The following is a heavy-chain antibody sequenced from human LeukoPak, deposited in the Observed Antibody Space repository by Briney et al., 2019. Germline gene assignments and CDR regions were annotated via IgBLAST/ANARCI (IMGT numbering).Heavy chain of an antibody. CDR3: ARGNIDVAGIASFDY. CDR1: GYSISSGYY. D-gene: IGHD6-19*01. J-gene: IGHJ4*02. V-gene: IGHV4-38-2*02. CDR2: IYHSGST. Sequence: SETLSLTCTVSGYSISSGYYWGWIRQPPGKGLEWIGSIYHSGSTYYNPSLKSRLTLSVDTSQNQFSLKLTSVTAADTAVYYCARGNIDVAGIASFDYWGQGTLVTVSS.